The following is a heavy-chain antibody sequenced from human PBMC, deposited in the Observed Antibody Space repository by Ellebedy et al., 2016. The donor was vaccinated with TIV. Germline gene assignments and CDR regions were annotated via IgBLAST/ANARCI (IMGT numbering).Heavy chain of an antibody. V-gene: IGHV3-30*03. CDR2: IPHAGRNE. J-gene: IGHJ4*02. CDR1: GFAFSRCA. D-gene: IGHD1-26*01. CDR3: ARDGRVGSYYRGVY. Sequence: GESLKISXAASGFAFSRCAMHWVRQTPGKGLEWVAFIPHAGRNEYYADSVKGRFTISRDNSRSTVYLQMNSLRPEDTAVYYCARDGRVGSYYRGVYWGQGTLVTVSS.